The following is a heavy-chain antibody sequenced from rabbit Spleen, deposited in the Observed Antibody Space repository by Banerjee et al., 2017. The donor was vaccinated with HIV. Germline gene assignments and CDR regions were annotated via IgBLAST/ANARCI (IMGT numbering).Heavy chain of an antibody. CDR3: ARNTGSSFSSYGMDL. CDR2: IEGGSSAFS. J-gene: IGHJ6*01. Sequence: QSLEESGGDLVKPGASLTLTCTASGFSFSSSDYMCWVRQAPGKGLEWISCIEGGSSAFSYFASWAKGRFTISKTSSTTVTLQMTSLTAADTATYFCARNTGSSFSSYGMDLWGQGTLVTVS. V-gene: IGHV1S40*01. D-gene: IGHD8-1*01. CDR1: GFSFSSSDY.